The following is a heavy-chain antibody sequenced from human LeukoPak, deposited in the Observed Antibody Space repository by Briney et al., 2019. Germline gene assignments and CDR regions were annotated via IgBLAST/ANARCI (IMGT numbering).Heavy chain of an antibody. CDR2: INTNTGNP. J-gene: IGHJ3*02. D-gene: IGHD4-17*01. V-gene: IGHV7-4-1*02. CDR3: ARDDLYGDDRAFDI. CDR1: GYTFTSYA. Sequence: ASVKVSCKASGYTFTSYAMNWVRQAPGQGLEWMGWINTNTGNPTYAQGFTGRFVFSLDTSVSTAYLQISSLKAEDTAVYYCARDDLYGDDRAFDIWGQGTMVTVSS.